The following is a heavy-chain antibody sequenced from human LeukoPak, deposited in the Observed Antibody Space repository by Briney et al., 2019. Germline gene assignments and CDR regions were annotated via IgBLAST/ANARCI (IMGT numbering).Heavy chain of an antibody. CDR2: ISSSSSYI. CDR1: GFTFSSYS. D-gene: IGHD2-2*01. J-gene: IGHJ4*02. Sequence: GGSLRLSCAASGFTFSSYSMNWVRQAPGKGLEWVSSISSSSSYIYYADSVKGRFTISRDSARNSLYLQMNSLRAEDTAVYYCASRYCSSTSCSDYWGQGTLVTVSS. V-gene: IGHV3-21*01. CDR3: ASRYCSSTSCSDY.